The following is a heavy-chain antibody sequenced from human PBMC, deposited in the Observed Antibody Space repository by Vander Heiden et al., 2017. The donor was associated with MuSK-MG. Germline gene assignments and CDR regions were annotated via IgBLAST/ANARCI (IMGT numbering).Heavy chain of an antibody. CDR3: AREYYGSGSYYRFDP. Sequence: EVQLVESGGGLVQPGGSLTLSCAASGFTFSRFWMSWVRQAPGKGLEWVANINQNGGEIHFVDSLEGRFFISRDNAKNSLYLQMNSLRAEDTAVYYCAREYYGSGSYYRFDPWGQGTLVTVPS. V-gene: IGHV3-7*01. CDR1: GFTFSRFW. D-gene: IGHD3-10*01. CDR2: INQNGGEI. J-gene: IGHJ5*02.